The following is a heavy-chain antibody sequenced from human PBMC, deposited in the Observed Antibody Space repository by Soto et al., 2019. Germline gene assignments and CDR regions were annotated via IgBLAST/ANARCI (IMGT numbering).Heavy chain of an antibody. CDR2: INPITGGT. D-gene: IGHD3-22*01. Sequence: ASVKVSCKASGYTFTSYYIHWVRQAPGQGLEWMGWINPITGGTNYAPRFQGRVTMTRDTSITTAYMELSRLRSDDTAVYYCARNYYDSSDRDYLDYWGQGTPVTVSS. J-gene: IGHJ4*02. CDR3: ARNYYDSSDRDYLDY. V-gene: IGHV1-2*02. CDR1: GYTFTSYY.